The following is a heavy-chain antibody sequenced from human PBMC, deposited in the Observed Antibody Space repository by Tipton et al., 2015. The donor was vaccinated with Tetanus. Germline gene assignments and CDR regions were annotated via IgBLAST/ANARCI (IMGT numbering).Heavy chain of an antibody. V-gene: IGHV3-30-3*01. Sequence: SLRLSCATSGLSFSGYGLHWLRQAPGKGLEWVALVAYDGSNKYYADSVKGRFTISRDNSKDTLYLQMNSLRPEDTAVYYCARDGFYYGSGSYYRAFWGQGTLVTVSP. CDR3: ARDGFYYGSGSYYRAF. CDR2: VAYDGSNK. J-gene: IGHJ4*02. D-gene: IGHD3-10*01. CDR1: GLSFSGYG.